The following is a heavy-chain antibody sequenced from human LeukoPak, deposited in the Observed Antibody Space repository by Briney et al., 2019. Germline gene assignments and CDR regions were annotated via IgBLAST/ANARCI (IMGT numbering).Heavy chain of an antibody. V-gene: IGHV4-59*01. CDR3: AKETGGSYSNDAFDI. J-gene: IGHJ3*02. D-gene: IGHD1-26*01. CDR1: GGSISGYY. Sequence: SETLSLTCTVSGGSISGYYWSWIRQPPGKGLERLGYIYYSGSTNYNPSLKSRVTISVETSKNQFSLRLSSVTAADTAVYYCAKETGGSYSNDAFDIWGQGTMVTVSS. CDR2: IYYSGST.